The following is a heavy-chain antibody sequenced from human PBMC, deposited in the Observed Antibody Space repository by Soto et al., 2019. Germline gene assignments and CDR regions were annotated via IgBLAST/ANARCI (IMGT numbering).Heavy chain of an antibody. CDR3: ENPEPYYDFWSGYPPFDC. Sequence: ASVKVSCKASGYTFTSYDLNWVRQATGQGLEWMGWMNPNSGNTGYAQKFQGKITMTRNTSISTAYMELSSMRSEDTAVYYCENPEPYYDFWSGYPPFDCGGQGTLVTVSS. D-gene: IGHD3-3*01. J-gene: IGHJ4*02. CDR1: GYTFTSYD. V-gene: IGHV1-8*01. CDR2: MNPNSGNT.